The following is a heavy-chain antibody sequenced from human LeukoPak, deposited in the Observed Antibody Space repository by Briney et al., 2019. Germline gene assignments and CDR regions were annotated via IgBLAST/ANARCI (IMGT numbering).Heavy chain of an antibody. Sequence: ASVKVSCKASGYTFTADYIHWVRQAPGQGLEWMGWINPNTADTHYPQKFQGRVTLTSDTSISTAYMELSRLSPDDTAMYYCARDLSGNSMFFDYWGQGTLVTVSS. V-gene: IGHV1-2*02. D-gene: IGHD4-23*01. CDR2: INPNTADT. J-gene: IGHJ4*02. CDR1: GYTFTADY. CDR3: ARDLSGNSMFFDY.